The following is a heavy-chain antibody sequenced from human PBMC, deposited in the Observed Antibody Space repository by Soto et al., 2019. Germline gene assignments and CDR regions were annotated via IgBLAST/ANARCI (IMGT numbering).Heavy chain of an antibody. V-gene: IGHV3-7*05. CDR1: GFTFSSYW. Sequence: GGSLRLSCAASGFTFSSYWMSWVRQAPGKGLEWVANIKQDGSEKYYVDSVKGRFTISRDNAKNSLYLQMNSLRAEDTAVYYCARDSGGYDYLGSDYWGQGTLVTVSS. CDR2: IKQDGSEK. D-gene: IGHD5-12*01. CDR3: ARDSGGYDYLGSDY. J-gene: IGHJ4*02.